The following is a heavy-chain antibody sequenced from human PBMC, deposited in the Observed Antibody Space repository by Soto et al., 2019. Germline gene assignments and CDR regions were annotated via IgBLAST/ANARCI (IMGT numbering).Heavy chain of an antibody. CDR2: INPSGGST. V-gene: IGHV1-46*01. D-gene: IGHD6-19*01. Sequence: ASVKVSCKASGYTLTSYYMHWVRRAPGQGLEWMGIINPSGGSTSYAQKFQGRVTMTRDTSTSTVYMELSSLRSEDTAVYYCARSAVAGKSILDWGQGTLVTVSS. CDR3: ARSAVAGKSILD. J-gene: IGHJ4*02. CDR1: GYTLTSYY.